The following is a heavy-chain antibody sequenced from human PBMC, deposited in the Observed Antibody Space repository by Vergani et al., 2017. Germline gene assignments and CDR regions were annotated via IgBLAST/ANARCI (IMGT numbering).Heavy chain of an antibody. CDR3: ARLHYGGNYLDK. Sequence: EVQLVESGEGLVKPGGSLRLSCAASGFTFSGYWGTWVRQAPGKGLEWVANINQDGDETHYLDSVKGRFTISRDNAKNSVFLQMNSLRGEDTAVYYCARLHYGGNYLDKWGQGALVTVSS. V-gene: IGHV3-7*02. CDR2: INQDGDET. D-gene: IGHD4-23*01. J-gene: IGHJ4*02. CDR1: GFTFSGYW.